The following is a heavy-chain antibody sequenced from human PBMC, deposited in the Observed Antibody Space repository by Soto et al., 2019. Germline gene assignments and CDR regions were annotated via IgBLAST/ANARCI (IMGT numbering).Heavy chain of an antibody. Sequence: QVQLVQSGAEVKKPGSSVKVSCKASGGTFSSYAISWVRQAPGQGLEWMGGIIPIFGTANYAQKFQGRVTITADKSTSTAYMELSSLRSEDTAVYYCARVPWYCSGGSCYARQGWFDPWGQGTLVTVSS. CDR3: ARVPWYCSGGSCYARQGWFDP. D-gene: IGHD2-15*01. CDR1: GGTFSSYA. CDR2: IIPIFGTA. V-gene: IGHV1-69*06. J-gene: IGHJ5*02.